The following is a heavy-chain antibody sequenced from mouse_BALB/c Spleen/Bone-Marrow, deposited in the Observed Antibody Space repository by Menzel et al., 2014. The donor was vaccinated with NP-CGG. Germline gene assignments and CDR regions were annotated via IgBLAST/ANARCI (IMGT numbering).Heavy chain of an antibody. D-gene: IGHD1-1*01. V-gene: IGHV3-8*02. CDR1: GDSIXSGY. CDR2: ISYSGST. Sequence: EVMLVESGPSLVKPSQTLSLTCSVTGDSIXSGYWNWIRKFPGNKLEYMGYISYSGSTYYNPSLKSRISITRDTSKNQYYLQLNSVTTEDTATYYCASLLRIYYAMDYWGQGTSVTVSS. J-gene: IGHJ4*01. CDR3: ASLLRIYYAMDY.